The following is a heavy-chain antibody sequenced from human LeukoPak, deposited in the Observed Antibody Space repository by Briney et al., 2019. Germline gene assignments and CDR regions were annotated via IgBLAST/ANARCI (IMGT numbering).Heavy chain of an antibody. V-gene: IGHV3-48*01. Sequence: GGSLRLSCAASGFTFSSYSMNWVRQAPGKGLEWVSYISSSSSTIYYADSVKGRFTISRDNAKNSLYLQMNSLSAEDTALYYCARSRRDSDWYIDDYWGQGTLVTVSS. CDR3: ARSRRDSDWYIDDY. CDR2: ISSSSSTI. D-gene: IGHD6-19*01. CDR1: GFTFSSYS. J-gene: IGHJ4*02.